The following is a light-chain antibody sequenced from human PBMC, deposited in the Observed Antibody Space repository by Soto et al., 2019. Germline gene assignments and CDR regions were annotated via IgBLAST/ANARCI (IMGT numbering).Light chain of an antibody. CDR1: GSDVGSYKF. CDR2: EGS. CDR3: CSYAGSSTFI. V-gene: IGLV2-23*03. Sequence: QSALTQPASVSGSPGQSITISCAGSGSDVGSYKFVSWYQHHPGKAPKFIIYEGSKRPSGVSNRFSGSKSGNTASLTISGRQAEDEAEYYCCSYAGSSTFIFGGGTKVTVL. J-gene: IGLJ2*01.